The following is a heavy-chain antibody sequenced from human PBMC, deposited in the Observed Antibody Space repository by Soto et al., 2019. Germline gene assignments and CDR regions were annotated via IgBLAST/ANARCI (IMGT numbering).Heavy chain of an antibody. V-gene: IGHV1-69*12. CDR3: ARYDYGDPNWFDP. J-gene: IGHJ5*02. D-gene: IGHD4-17*01. Sequence: QIQLVQSGAEVKKPGSSLKVSCKASGGTFSSYAISWVRHAPGQGLEGMGGIIPIFGTANYAQKFQGRVTITADESTSTAYMELSSLRSEDTAVYYCARYDYGDPNWFDPWGQGTLVTVSS. CDR1: GGTFSSYA. CDR2: IIPIFGTA.